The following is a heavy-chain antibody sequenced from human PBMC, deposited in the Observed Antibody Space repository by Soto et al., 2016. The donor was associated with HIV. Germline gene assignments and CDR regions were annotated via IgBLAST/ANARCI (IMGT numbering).Heavy chain of an antibody. V-gene: IGHV4-31*08. CDR1: GASIDTGGYY. J-gene: IGHJ6*01. CDR3: TSRTLPPMGPVRRGVDF. Sequence: LQESGPGLVKPSQTLSLTCAVSGASIDTGGYYWTWIRQHPEKGLEWIGSIDLHWKNLLQSRPXRVALQHPWTRTKNCLFLILRSVTIADSAIYYCTSRTLPPMGPVRRGVDFXGPGXRVTVS. D-gene: IGHD3-10*01. CDR2: IDLHWKN.